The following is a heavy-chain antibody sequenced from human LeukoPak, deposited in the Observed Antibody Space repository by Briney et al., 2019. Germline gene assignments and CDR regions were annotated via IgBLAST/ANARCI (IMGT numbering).Heavy chain of an antibody. CDR3: ARYSGYDEPFEY. CDR2: ISANNGNT. CDR1: GYTFTSYA. V-gene: IGHV1-18*01. Sequence: ASVKVSCKASGYTFTSYAIIWVRQAPGQGLEWMGWISANNGNTNYAQKLQGRVTMTTDTSTSTVDMDLSSLRSDDTAVYYCARYSGYDEPFEYWGQGTLVTVSS. D-gene: IGHD5-12*01. J-gene: IGHJ4*02.